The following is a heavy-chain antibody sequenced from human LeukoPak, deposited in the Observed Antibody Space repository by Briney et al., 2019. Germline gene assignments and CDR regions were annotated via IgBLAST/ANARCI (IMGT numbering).Heavy chain of an antibody. J-gene: IGHJ4*02. D-gene: IGHD3-9*01. CDR2: IYYSGST. CDR1: GGSISSSSYY. V-gene: IGHV4-39*07. Sequence: PSETLSLTCTVSGGSISSSSYYWGWIRQPPGKGLEWIGSIYYSGSTYYNPSLKSRVTISVDTSKNQFSLKLSSVTAADTAVYYCARDSWYYDILTGYDWGQGTLVTVSS. CDR3: ARDSWYYDILTGYD.